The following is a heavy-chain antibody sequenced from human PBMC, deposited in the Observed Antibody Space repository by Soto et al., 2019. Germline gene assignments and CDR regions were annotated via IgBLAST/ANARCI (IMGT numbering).Heavy chain of an antibody. CDR3: ARDRVGTMVRGVTSD. CDR2: IYHSGST. V-gene: IGHV4-30-2*01. D-gene: IGHD3-10*01. Sequence: QLQLQESGSGLVKPSQTLSLTCAVSGGSISSGGYSWSWIRQPPGKGLEWIGYIYHSGSTYYNPSLKSRVTISVDRSKNQFSLKLSSVTAADTAVYYCARDRVGTMVRGVTSDWGQGTLVTVSS. CDR1: GGSISSGGYS. J-gene: IGHJ4*02.